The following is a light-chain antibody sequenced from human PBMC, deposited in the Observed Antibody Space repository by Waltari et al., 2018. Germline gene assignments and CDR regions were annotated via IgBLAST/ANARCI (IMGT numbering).Light chain of an antibody. V-gene: IGLV1-44*01. CDR3: STWDDSLSGVV. Sequence: QSVLTQPPSASGAPGQRVTISCSGSSFNIGSNVVNWYQQLPGAAPKLLIYSDYQRPSGVPYRFSGSKSGTSASLAISALQSEDEAEYYCSTWDDSLSGVVFGVGTKLTVL. CDR1: SFNIGSNV. J-gene: IGLJ3*02. CDR2: SDY.